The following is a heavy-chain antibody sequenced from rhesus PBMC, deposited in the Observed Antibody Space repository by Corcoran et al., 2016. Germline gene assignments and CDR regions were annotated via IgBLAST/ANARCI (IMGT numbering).Heavy chain of an antibody. CDR2: FDGYSPNS. V-gene: IGHV4-73*01. J-gene: IGHJ3*01. CDR3: ARGGQPHDAFDF. CDR1: GASMSGYYY. D-gene: IGHD1-1*01. Sequence: QVKLQQWGEGLVKPSETLSLTCAVYGASMSGYYYWTWIRQAPGKGLGWIGNFDGYSPNSQINPSLKKRGTMSGEPSKKRFSLRLNSVTAADTAVYYCARGGQPHDAFDFWGQGLRVTGSS.